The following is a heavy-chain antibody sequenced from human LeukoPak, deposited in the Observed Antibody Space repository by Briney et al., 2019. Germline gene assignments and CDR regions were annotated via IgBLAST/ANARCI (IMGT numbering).Heavy chain of an antibody. CDR3: ARDSPAYYYDSSGYAVPSVGMDV. J-gene: IGHJ6*02. V-gene: IGHV3-66*02. D-gene: IGHD3-22*01. Sequence: GGSLRLSCAASGFTVSSNYMSWVRQAPGKGLEWVSVINSGGSTYYADSVKGRFTTSRDNSNNTLYLQMNSLRGEDTAVCYCARDSPAYYYDSSGYAVPSVGMDVWGQGTTVTVSS. CDR2: INSGGST. CDR1: GFTVSSNY.